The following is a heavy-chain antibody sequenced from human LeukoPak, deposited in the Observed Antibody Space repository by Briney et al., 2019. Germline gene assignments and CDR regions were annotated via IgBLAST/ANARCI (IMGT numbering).Heavy chain of an antibody. Sequence: SETLSLTCTVSGGSISIGDYYWSWIRQPPGKGLEWIGYIYYSGSTYYNPSLKSRVTISVDTSKNQFSLKLSSVTAADTAVYYCARQESDYYDSSGYYGFDYWGQGTLVTVSS. CDR2: IYYSGST. CDR3: ARQESDYYDSSGYYGFDY. CDR1: GGSISIGDYY. J-gene: IGHJ4*02. V-gene: IGHV4-30-4*01. D-gene: IGHD3-22*01.